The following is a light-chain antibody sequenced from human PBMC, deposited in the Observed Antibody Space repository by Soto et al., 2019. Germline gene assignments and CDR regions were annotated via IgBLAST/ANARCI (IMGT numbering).Light chain of an antibody. J-gene: IGKJ4*01. CDR3: HQDYDFPRT. Sequence: EIVLTQSPATLSLSPGDRATLSCRASKSVRTISLSWYQQKPGQAPRLLMYGAYTRATGVPGRFSGSGSGTDFTLTINSLQPEDFAAYYCHQDYDFPRTFGGGTQVEIK. V-gene: IGKV3D-7*01. CDR1: KSVRTIS. CDR2: GAY.